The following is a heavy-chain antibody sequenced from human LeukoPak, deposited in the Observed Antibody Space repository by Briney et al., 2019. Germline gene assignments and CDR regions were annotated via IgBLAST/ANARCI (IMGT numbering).Heavy chain of an antibody. CDR3: ACLPLYADYYYGMDV. V-gene: IGHV4-34*01. D-gene: IGHD2-8*01. J-gene: IGHJ6*02. CDR1: GVSFSGYY. CDR2: INHSGST. Sequence: SETLSLTCAVYGVSFSGYYWSWIRQPPGKGLEWIGEINHSGSTNYNPSLKSRVTISVDTSKNQFSLKLSSVTAADTAVYYCACLPLYADYYYGMDVWGQGTTVTVSS.